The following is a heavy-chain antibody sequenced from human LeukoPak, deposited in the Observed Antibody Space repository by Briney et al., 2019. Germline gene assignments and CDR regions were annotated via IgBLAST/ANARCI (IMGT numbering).Heavy chain of an antibody. J-gene: IGHJ4*02. CDR3: ARLDDFNGYYFVDF. CDR1: GYTFLNYD. D-gene: IGHD3-22*01. Sequence: ASVKVSCKTSGYTFLNYDINWVRQAPGQGLEWMGWMNSNSGNTGNGQKFQGRVTMTRDISLNTAYLELSSLRPDDTAVYYCARLDDFNGYYFVDFWGPGTPATVSS. V-gene: IGHV1-8*01. CDR2: MNSNSGNT.